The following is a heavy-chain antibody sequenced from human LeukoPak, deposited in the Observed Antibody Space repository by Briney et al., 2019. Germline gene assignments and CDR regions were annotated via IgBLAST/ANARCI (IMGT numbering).Heavy chain of an antibody. CDR1: GGSISSSSSY. CDR2: IYYSGST. Sequence: SETLSLTCTVSGGSISSSSSYWGWIRQPPGKGLEWIGSIYYSGSTYYNPSLKSRVTISVETSKNQFSLKLSSVTAADTAVYYCARRTSSGSYYGDWGQGTLVTVSS. CDR3: ARRTSSGSYYGD. J-gene: IGHJ4*02. V-gene: IGHV4-39*01. D-gene: IGHD1-26*01.